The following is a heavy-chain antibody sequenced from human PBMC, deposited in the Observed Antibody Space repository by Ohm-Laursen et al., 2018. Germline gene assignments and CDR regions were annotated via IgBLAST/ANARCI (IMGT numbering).Heavy chain of an antibody. CDR2: TYYSGST. Sequence: SETLSLTCTVSGGSISSGGYYWSWIRQPPGKGLEWIGYTYYSGSTNYNPSLKSRVTISVDTSKNQFSLKLSSVTAADTAVYYCARELYDFWSGYYYYGMDVWGQGTTVTVSS. D-gene: IGHD3-3*01. V-gene: IGHV4-61*08. J-gene: IGHJ6*02. CDR3: ARELYDFWSGYYYYGMDV. CDR1: GGSISSGGYY.